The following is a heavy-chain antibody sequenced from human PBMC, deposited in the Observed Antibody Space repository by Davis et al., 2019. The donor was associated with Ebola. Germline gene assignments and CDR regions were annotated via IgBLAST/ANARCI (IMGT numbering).Heavy chain of an antibody. D-gene: IGHD5-12*01. CDR2: ISSSSSYI. Sequence: GESLKISCAASGFTFSSYSMNWVRQAPGKGLEWVSSISSSSSYIYYADSVKGRFTISRDNAKNSLYLQMNSLRAEDTAVYYCARGGAYGYAFDHWGQGTLVTVSS. CDR3: ARGGAYGYAFDH. CDR1: GFTFSSYS. J-gene: IGHJ4*02. V-gene: IGHV3-21*01.